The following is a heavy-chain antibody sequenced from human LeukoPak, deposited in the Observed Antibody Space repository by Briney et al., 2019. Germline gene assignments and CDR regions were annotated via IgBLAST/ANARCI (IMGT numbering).Heavy chain of an antibody. J-gene: IGHJ4*02. CDR1: GYTFTAYN. V-gene: IGHV1-2*02. Sequence: GASVKVSCKASGYTFTAYNIHWVRQAPGQGPEWMGWITPNSGATNYAQQFQGRVTMTRDTSISTAYMELNNLISDDTAVYYCARGMGSGTYRRFDFWGQGTLVTVSS. D-gene: IGHD3-10*01. CDR2: ITPNSGAT. CDR3: ARGMGSGTYRRFDF.